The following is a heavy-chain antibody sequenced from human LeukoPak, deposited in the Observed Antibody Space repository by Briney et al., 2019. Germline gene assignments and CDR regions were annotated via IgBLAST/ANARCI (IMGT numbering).Heavy chain of an antibody. V-gene: IGHV4-34*01. CDR2: INHSGST. CDR1: GGSFSGYY. CDR3: ARRSIAAAGTPFGY. J-gene: IGHJ4*02. D-gene: IGHD6-13*01. Sequence: SETLSLTCAVYGGSFSGYYWSWIRQPPGKGLEWIGEINHSGSTNYNPSLKSRVTISVDMSKNQFSLKLSSVTAADTAVYYCARRSIAAAGTPFGYWGQGTLVTVSS.